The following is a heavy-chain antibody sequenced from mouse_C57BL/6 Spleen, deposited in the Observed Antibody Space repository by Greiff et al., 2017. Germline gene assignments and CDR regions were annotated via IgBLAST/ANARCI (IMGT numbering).Heavy chain of an antibody. V-gene: IGHV1-5*01. D-gene: IGHD2-4*01. CDR1: GYTFTSYW. CDR2: IYPGNSDT. Sequence: EVQGVESGTVLARPGASVKMSCKTSGYTFTSYWMHWVKQRPGQGLEWIGAIYPGNSDTSYNQKFKGKAKLTAVTSASTAYMELSSLTNEDSAVYYCTMSGDYDDYAMDYWGQGTSVTVSS. CDR3: TMSGDYDDYAMDY. J-gene: IGHJ4*01.